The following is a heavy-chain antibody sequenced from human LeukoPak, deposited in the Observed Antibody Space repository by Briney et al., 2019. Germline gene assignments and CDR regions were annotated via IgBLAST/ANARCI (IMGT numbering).Heavy chain of an antibody. CDR1: GFTFRSYA. D-gene: IGHD2-15*01. CDR2: ISGSGGST. J-gene: IGHJ4*02. CDR3: AKDYRGYCSGGSCSEVDY. V-gene: IGHV3-23*01. Sequence: GGSLRLSCAASGFTFRSYAMNWVRQAPGKGLEWVSSISGSGGSTYYADSVKGRFTISRDNSKNTLYLQMNSLRAEDTAVYFCAKDYRGYCSGGSCSEVDYWGQGALVTVSS.